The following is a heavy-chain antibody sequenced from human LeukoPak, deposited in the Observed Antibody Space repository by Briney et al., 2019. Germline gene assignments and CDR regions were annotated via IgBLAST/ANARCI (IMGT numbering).Heavy chain of an antibody. D-gene: IGHD2-15*01. V-gene: IGHV3-72*01. CDR1: GFTLSDHY. J-gene: IGHJ4*02. Sequence: PGGSLRLSCAVSGFTLSDHYMVWVRQAPGKGLEWVGRVRNKANGYRTEYAASVKGTSTVSGDASKSSMYLQMNSLKTEDAAVYYCARSGYCGAGTCYSDYFDYWGQGTLVTVSS. CDR2: VRNKANGYRT. CDR3: ARSGYCGAGTCYSDYFDY.